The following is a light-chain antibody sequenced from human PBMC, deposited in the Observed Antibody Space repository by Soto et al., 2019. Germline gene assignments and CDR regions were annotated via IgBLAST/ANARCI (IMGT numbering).Light chain of an antibody. CDR3: QQYNYWPPGRGT. CDR2: GTS. V-gene: IGKV3-15*01. CDR1: QSVSSD. Sequence: ETVMMQSPATLSVSPGERATLSCRASQSVSSDLAWYQQKPGQAPRLLIYGTSTRATGIPARFSGSGSGTEFTLTISSLQSEDFAVYYCQQYNYWPPGRGTFGQGTKV. J-gene: IGKJ1*01.